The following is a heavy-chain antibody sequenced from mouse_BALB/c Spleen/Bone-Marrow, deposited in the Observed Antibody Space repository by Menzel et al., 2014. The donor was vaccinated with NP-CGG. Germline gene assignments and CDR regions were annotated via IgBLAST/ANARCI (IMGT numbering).Heavy chain of an antibody. CDR2: IDPANGNT. D-gene: IGHD4-1*01. J-gene: IGHJ4*01. CDR3: ARWEYYAMDY. CDR1: GFNIKDTY. Sequence: EVQLQQSGAELVKPGASVKLSCTASGFNIKDTYMHWVKQRPEQGPEWIGRIDPANGNTKYDPKFQGKATITAGTSSNTAYLQLSSLTSEDTAVYYCARWEYYAMDYWGQGTSVTVSS. V-gene: IGHV14-3*02.